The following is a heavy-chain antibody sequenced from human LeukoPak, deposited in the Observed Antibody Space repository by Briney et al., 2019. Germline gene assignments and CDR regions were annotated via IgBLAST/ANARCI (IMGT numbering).Heavy chain of an antibody. J-gene: IGHJ2*01. D-gene: IGHD2-2*01. CDR3: AREPLSIVVVPARYFDL. Sequence: SETLSLACTVSGGSVSSGSYYWSWIRQPPGKGLEWIGYIYYSGSTNYNPSLKSRVTISVDTSKNQFSLKLSSVTAADTAVYYCAREPLSIVVVPARYFDLWGRGTLVTVSS. CDR2: IYYSGST. V-gene: IGHV4-61*01. CDR1: GGSVSSGSYY.